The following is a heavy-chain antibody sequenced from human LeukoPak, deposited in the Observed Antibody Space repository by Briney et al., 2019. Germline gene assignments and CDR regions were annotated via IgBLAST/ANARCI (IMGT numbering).Heavy chain of an antibody. Sequence: GRSLRLSCAASGFTFDDYAMHWVRQAPGKGLEWVAVISYDGSNKYYADSVKGRFTISRDNSKNTLYLQMNSLRVEDTAVYYCARSGITMVRGASIGLLTFDIWGQGTMVTVSS. CDR1: GFTFDDYA. CDR3: ARSGITMVRGASIGLLTFDI. D-gene: IGHD3-10*01. CDR2: ISYDGSNK. J-gene: IGHJ3*02. V-gene: IGHV3-30-3*01.